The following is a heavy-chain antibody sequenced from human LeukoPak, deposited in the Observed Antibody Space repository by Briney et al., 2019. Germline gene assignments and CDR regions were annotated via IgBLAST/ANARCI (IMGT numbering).Heavy chain of an antibody. CDR2: IKQDGGEK. D-gene: IGHD3-10*01. CDR1: GFTFSSYR. V-gene: IGHV3-7*01. CDR3: TSLTVLTGFDYCDY. J-gene: IGHJ4*02. Sequence: GGSLRLSCAASGFTFSSYRMSWVRQAPGKGLEWVANIKQDGGEKYYVDSVKGRFTISRDNTKTSLYLQMNSLRAEDTAVYYCTSLTVLTGFDYCDYWGQGTLVTVSS.